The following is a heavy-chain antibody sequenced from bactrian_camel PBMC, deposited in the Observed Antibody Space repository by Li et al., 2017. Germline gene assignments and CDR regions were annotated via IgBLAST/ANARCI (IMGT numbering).Heavy chain of an antibody. CDR1: GLTETHGC. Sequence: HVQLVESGGGSVQPGGSLRLSCVASGLTETHGCMGWFRQAPGKEREAVAAIDAHGGPSYANSVKGRFTVSEDNAKKMLYLQMDNVRPDDTAIYYCAADTLFVGPGYRGTWSGCDFGHWGQGTQVTVS. CDR2: IDAHGGP. V-gene: IGHV3S53*01. D-gene: IGHD5*01. CDR3: AADTLFVGPGYRGTWSGCDFGH. J-gene: IGHJ6*01.